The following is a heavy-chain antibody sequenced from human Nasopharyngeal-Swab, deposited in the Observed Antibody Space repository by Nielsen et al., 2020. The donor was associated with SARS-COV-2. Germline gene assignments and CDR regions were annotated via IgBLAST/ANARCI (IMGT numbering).Heavy chain of an antibody. J-gene: IGHJ4*02. CDR3: ASSVAGTGSVYFDY. CDR2: ISGSGGST. D-gene: IGHD6-19*01. V-gene: IGHV3-23*01. Sequence: WIRQPPGKGLEWVSAISGSGGSTYYADSVKDRFTISRDNSKNTLYLQMNSLRAEDTAVYYCASSVAGTGSVYFDYWGQGTLVTVSS.